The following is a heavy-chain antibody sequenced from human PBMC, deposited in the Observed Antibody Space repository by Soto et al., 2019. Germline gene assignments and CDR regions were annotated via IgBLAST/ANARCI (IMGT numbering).Heavy chain of an antibody. V-gene: IGHV3-21*01. Sequence: EVPLVESGGGLVKPGGSLRLSCAASGFTFSSYSMNWVRQAPGKGLEWVSSISSSSSYIYYADSVKGRFTISRDNAKNSLYLQMNSLRAEDTAVYYCARDDSSSWTYYYYYGMDVWGQGTTVTVSS. CDR2: ISSSSSYI. J-gene: IGHJ6*02. CDR3: ARDDSSSWTYYYYYGMDV. D-gene: IGHD6-13*01. CDR1: GFTFSSYS.